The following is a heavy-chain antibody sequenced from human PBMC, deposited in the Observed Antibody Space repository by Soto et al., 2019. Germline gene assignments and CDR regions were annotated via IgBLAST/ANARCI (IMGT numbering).Heavy chain of an antibody. V-gene: IGHV3-23*01. J-gene: IGHJ4*02. CDR1: GFTFSSYA. CDR2: ISGSGGST. Sequence: GGSLRLSCAASGFTFSSYAMSWVRQAPGKGLEWVSAISGSGGSTHYADSVKGRFTISRDNSKNTLYLQMNSLRAEDTAVYYCAKDKGTTIFGVVNFLFDYWGQGTLVTSPQ. D-gene: IGHD3-3*01. CDR3: AKDKGTTIFGVVNFLFDY.